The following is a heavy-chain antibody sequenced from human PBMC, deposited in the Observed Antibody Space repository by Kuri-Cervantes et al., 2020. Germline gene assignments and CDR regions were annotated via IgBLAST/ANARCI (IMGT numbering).Heavy chain of an antibody. Sequence: ASVKVSCKASGYTFTSYSISWVRQAPGQGLEWMGWINPNSGGTNYAQKFQGRVTMTRDTSISTAYMELSRLRSDDTAVYYCARGGLSGWFFLGGVYFDYWGQGTLVAVSS. CDR2: INPNSGGT. D-gene: IGHD6-19*01. CDR1: GYTFTSYS. V-gene: IGHV1-2*02. J-gene: IGHJ4*02. CDR3: ARGGLSGWFFLGGVYFDY.